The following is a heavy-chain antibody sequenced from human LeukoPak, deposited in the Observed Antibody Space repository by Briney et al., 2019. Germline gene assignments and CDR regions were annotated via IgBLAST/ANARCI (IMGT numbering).Heavy chain of an antibody. D-gene: IGHD6-13*01. J-gene: IGHJ4*02. CDR1: GYTFTGYY. CDR2: INPNSGGT. Sequence: ASVKVSCKASGYTFTGYYMHWVRQAPGQGLEWMGRINPNSGGTNYAQKFQGRVTMTRDTSISTAYMERSRLRSEDTAVYYCAKNSSSWYYYWGQGTLVTVSS. V-gene: IGHV1-2*06. CDR3: AKNSSSWYYY.